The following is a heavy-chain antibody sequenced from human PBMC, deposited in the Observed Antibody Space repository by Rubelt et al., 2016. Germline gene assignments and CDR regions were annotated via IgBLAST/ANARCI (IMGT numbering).Heavy chain of an antibody. V-gene: IGHV3-30*02. J-gene: IGHJ4*02. Sequence: KGRFTISRDNSRNTLYLQMSSLRDEDTAVYYCAKDPASGGITEASVYYFDYWGQGTLVTVSS. D-gene: IGHD6-13*01. CDR3: AKDPASGGITEASVYYFDY.